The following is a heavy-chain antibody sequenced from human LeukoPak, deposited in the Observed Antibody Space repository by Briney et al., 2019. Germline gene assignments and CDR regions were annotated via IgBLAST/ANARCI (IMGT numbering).Heavy chain of an antibody. V-gene: IGHV3-48*03. Sequence: GGSLRLSCAASGFTFSSYEMNWVRQAPGEGLEWVSYISSSGSTIYYADSVKGRFTISRDNAKNSLYLQMNSLRAEDTAVYYCARPSYSYGHVVAISFDIWGQGTMVTVSS. CDR3: ARPSYSYGHVVAISFDI. CDR1: GFTFSSYE. J-gene: IGHJ3*02. CDR2: ISSSGSTI. D-gene: IGHD5-18*01.